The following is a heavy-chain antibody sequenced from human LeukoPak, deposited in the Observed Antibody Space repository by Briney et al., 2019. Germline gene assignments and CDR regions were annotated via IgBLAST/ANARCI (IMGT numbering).Heavy chain of an antibody. V-gene: IGHV1-18*01. J-gene: IGHJ2*01. Sequence: GASVKVSCKASGYTFTSYGISWVRQAPGQGLEWMGWISAYNGNTNYAQKLQGGVTMTTDTSTSTAYMELRSLRSDDAAVYYCARDQNPYSSSWENWYFDLWGRGTLVTVSS. CDR2: ISAYNGNT. CDR3: ARDQNPYSSSWENWYFDL. CDR1: GYTFTSYG. D-gene: IGHD6-13*01.